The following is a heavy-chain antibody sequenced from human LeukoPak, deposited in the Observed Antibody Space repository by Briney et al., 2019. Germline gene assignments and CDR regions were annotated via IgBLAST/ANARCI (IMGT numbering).Heavy chain of an antibody. Sequence: ASVKVSCKASGYTFTSYGISWVRQAPGQGLEWMGWISAYNGNTNYAQKLQGRVTMTTDTSTSTAYMELRSLRSDDTAVYYCARDPSSPYYYYVDVWGKGTTVTVSS. J-gene: IGHJ6*03. D-gene: IGHD6-6*01. CDR1: GYTFTSYG. V-gene: IGHV1-18*01. CDR3: ARDPSSPYYYYVDV. CDR2: ISAYNGNT.